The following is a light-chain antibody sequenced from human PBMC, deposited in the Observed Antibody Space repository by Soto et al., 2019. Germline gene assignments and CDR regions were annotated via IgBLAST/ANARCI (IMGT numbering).Light chain of an antibody. J-gene: IGLJ1*01. Sequence: QSVLTQPPSASGPPGQSVAISCTGTSSDVGGYNYVSWYQQHPGKAPKLMIYDVSERPSGVPDRFSGSKSGNTASLTVSGLQAEDEADYFCSSYAGTHVVFGTGTKVTVL. CDR3: SSYAGTHVV. CDR2: DVS. CDR1: SSDVGGYNY. V-gene: IGLV2-8*01.